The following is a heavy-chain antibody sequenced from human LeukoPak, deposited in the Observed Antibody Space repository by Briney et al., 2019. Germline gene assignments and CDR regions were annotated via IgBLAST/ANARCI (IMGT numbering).Heavy chain of an antibody. CDR1: GFTFSNYA. V-gene: IGHV3-23*01. D-gene: IGHD5-24*01. J-gene: IGHJ4*02. CDR2: ISGSGGST. Sequence: GGSLRLSCAASGFTFSNYAMSWVRQAPGKGLEWVSAISGSGGSTYYADSVKGRFTISRDNSKNTLYLQMNSLRAEDTAVYYCAKDFGDGYNPFDYWGQGTLVTVSS. CDR3: AKDFGDGYNPFDY.